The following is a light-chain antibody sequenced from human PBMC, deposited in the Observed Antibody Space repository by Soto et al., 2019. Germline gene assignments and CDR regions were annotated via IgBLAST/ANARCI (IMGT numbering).Light chain of an antibody. V-gene: IGLV2-23*01. J-gene: IGLJ1*01. CDR3: CSFPGSNTFCV. Sequence: QSVLTQPASVSGSPGQSLTISCTGTSSDVGSSNFVSWYQQHPGKAPKLIIYEGSRRPSGVSGRFSGSKSGNAASLTISGLQAEDEAAYYCCSFPGSNTFCVFGTGTKVTVL. CDR2: EGS. CDR1: SSDVGSSNF.